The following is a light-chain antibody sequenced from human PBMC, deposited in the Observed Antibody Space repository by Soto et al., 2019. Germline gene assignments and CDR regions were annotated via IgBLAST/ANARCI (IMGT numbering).Light chain of an antibody. CDR2: DN. V-gene: IGLV1-51*01. CDR1: SSNIGNNY. CDR3: ATWDGSLPGEV. J-gene: IGLJ2*01. Sequence: QSVLTQSPSVSAAPGQKVTISCSGSSSNIGNNYVSWYQQLPGTAPKLLIYDNKRPSGIPDRFSGSKSGTSGTLDITGLQTGDEADYYCATWDGSLPGEVFGGGTKLTVL.